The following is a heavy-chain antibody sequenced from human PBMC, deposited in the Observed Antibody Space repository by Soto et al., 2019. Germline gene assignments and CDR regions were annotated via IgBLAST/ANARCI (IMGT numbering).Heavy chain of an antibody. Sequence: EVQLLESGGGLVQPGGSLRLSCAASGFTFSNYAMSWVRQAPGKGLEWVSGFGTGGGADTYYADSVKGRFTISRDNSKSMLFLQMNSLGAEDTAVYYCAKDRVNHNSVWDPLDIWGQGTMVTVSS. J-gene: IGHJ3*02. CDR1: GFTFSNYA. CDR3: AKDRVNHNSVWDPLDI. D-gene: IGHD2-21*01. V-gene: IGHV3-23*01. CDR2: FGTGGGADT.